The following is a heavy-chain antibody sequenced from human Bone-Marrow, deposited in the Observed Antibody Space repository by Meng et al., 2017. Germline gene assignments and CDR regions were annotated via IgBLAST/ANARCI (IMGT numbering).Heavy chain of an antibody. CDR1: GGNFSSYA. V-gene: IGHV1-69*01. D-gene: IGHD5-24*01. CDR2: IIPIFGTA. J-gene: IGHJ4*02. CDR3: ASAADGYNSGGDY. Sequence: QVQLGRCGGGGKKPGSSVKVASKASGGNFSSYAISWVRQAPGQGLEWMGGIIPIFGTANYAQKFQGRVTITADESTSTAYMELSSLRSEDTAVYYCASAADGYNSGGDYWGQGTLVTVSS.